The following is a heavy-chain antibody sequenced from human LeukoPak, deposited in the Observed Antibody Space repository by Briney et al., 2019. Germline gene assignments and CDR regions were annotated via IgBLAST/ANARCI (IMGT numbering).Heavy chain of an antibody. J-gene: IGHJ5*02. CDR1: GGSISSSSYY. Sequence: SETLSLTCTVSGGSISSSSYYWGWIRQPPGKGLEWIGSIYYSGSTYYNPSLKSRVTISVDTSKNQFSLKLSSVTAADTAVYYCASIAVTGRWFDPWGQGTLVTVSS. D-gene: IGHD6-19*01. CDR3: ASIAVTGRWFDP. V-gene: IGHV4-39*07. CDR2: IYYSGST.